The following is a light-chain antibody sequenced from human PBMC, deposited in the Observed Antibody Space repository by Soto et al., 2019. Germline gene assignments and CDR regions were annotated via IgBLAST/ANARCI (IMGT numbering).Light chain of an antibody. CDR2: EVT. Sequence: QSALTQPASVSGSPGQSITISCTGTSSDVGGYNFVSWYQQHPGKAPKVMIYEVTNRPSGVSNRFSGSKSGNTASLTISGLQAEDEADYYCSSYTSSTTLVEFGGGTKLTVL. V-gene: IGLV2-14*01. CDR1: SSDVGGYNF. CDR3: SSYTSSTTLVE. J-gene: IGLJ2*01.